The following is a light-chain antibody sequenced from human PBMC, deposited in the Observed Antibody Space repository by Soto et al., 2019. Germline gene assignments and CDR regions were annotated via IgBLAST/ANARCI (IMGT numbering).Light chain of an antibody. Sequence: DLVMTQFPLSLPVTPGEPASISCTSSQSLLNSNGNNYLDWYLQKPGQSPQLLIHLGSKRASGVPDRVSASGSGTSFTLKISRVEAEDVGVYYCMQALRNPWTFGQGTKVEIK. J-gene: IGKJ1*01. CDR3: MQALRNPWT. V-gene: IGKV2-28*01. CDR2: LGS. CDR1: QSLLNSNGNNY.